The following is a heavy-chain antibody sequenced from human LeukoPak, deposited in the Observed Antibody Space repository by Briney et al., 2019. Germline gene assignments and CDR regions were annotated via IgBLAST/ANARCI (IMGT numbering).Heavy chain of an antibody. CDR2: ISSSSSYI. CDR1: GFSFGGYY. CDR3: ARQRFGQYFDY. J-gene: IGHJ4*02. V-gene: IGHV3-21*04. Sequence: PGGSLRLSCAASGFSFGGYYMNWVRQAPGKGLEWVSSISSSSSYIYYTDSLKGRFTISRDNAKKSLYLQMNSLRAEDTAVYYCARQRFGQYFDYWGQGTLVTVSS. D-gene: IGHD3-10*01.